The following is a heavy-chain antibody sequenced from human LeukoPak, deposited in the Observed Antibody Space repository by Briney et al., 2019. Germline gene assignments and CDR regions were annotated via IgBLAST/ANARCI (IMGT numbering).Heavy chain of an antibody. V-gene: IGHV4-30-4*01. CDR3: ARGGGYCSSTSCPNDAFDI. Sequence: PSQTLSLTCTVSGGSISSGDYYWSWIRQPPGKGLEWIGYIYYSGSTYYNPSLKSRVTISVDTSKNQFSLKLSSVTAADTAVYYCARGGGYCSSTSCPNDAFDIWGQGTMVTVSS. D-gene: IGHD2-2*01. CDR2: IYYSGST. CDR1: GGSISSGDYY. J-gene: IGHJ3*02.